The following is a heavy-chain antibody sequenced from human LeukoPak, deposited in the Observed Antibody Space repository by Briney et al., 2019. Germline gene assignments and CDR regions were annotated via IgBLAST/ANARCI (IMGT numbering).Heavy chain of an antibody. D-gene: IGHD3/OR15-3a*01. CDR3: ARRTGYYDGFDY. V-gene: IGHV4-59*01. CDR2: IYYSGST. CDR1: GGSIISYY. J-gene: IGHJ4*02. Sequence: SATLSLTSTVSGGSIISYYWSWFRRPPGKGLEWIGYIYYSGSTNYNPSLKSRVTMSLGASKNQFSLKLSSVTAADTAMYYCARRTGYYDGFDYWGQGTLVTVSS.